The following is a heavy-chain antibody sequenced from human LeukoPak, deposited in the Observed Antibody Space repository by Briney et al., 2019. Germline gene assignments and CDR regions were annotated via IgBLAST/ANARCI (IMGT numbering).Heavy chain of an antibody. V-gene: IGHV4-4*07. Sequence: PSETLSLTCTLSGGSISRYYWSWIRQPAGKGLEWIGRIYTSGSTNYNPSLKSRVTMSVDTSKNQFSLKLSSVTAADTAVYYCARASGVRGVILFDYWGQGTLVTVSS. CDR1: GGSISRYY. J-gene: IGHJ4*02. CDR2: IYTSGST. CDR3: ARASGVRGVILFDY. D-gene: IGHD3-10*01.